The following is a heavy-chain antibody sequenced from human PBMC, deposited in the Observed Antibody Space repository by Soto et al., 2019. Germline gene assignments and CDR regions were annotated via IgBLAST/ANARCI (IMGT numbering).Heavy chain of an antibody. CDR1: GGSVSSGSYY. CDR3: ARASLAGGFDY. V-gene: IGHV4-61*01. Sequence: SETLSLTCTVSGGSVSSGSYYWSWIRQPPGKGLEWIGYIYYSGSTNYNPSLKSRVTISVDTSKNQFSLKLSSVTAADTAVYYCARASLAGGFDYWGQGTLVTVSS. D-gene: IGHD2-8*02. CDR2: IYYSGST. J-gene: IGHJ4*02.